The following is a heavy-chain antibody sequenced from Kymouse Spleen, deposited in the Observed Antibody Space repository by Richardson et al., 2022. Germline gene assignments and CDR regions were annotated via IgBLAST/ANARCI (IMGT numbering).Heavy chain of an antibody. D-gene: IGHD3-3*01. Sequence: QVQLVESGGGVVQPGRSLRLSCAASGFTFSSYGMHWVRQAPGKGLEWVAVISYDGSNKYYADSVKGRFTISRDNSKNTLYLQMNSLRAEDTAVYYCAKRGDFWSGYYTHFQHWGQGTLVTVSS. V-gene: IGHV3-30*18. CDR2: ISYDGSNK. CDR3: AKRGDFWSGYYTHFQH. CDR1: GFTFSSYG. J-gene: IGHJ1*01.